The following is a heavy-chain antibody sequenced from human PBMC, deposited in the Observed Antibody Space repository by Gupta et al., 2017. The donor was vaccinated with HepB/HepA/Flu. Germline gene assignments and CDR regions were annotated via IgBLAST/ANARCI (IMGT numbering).Heavy chain of an antibody. D-gene: IGHD2-2*01. CDR2: IYSGGST. CDR3: ARERDYCSSTSCYRGWFDP. J-gene: IGHJ5*02. CDR1: GFTVSSNY. V-gene: IGHV3-53*01. Sequence: EVQLVESGGGLIQPGGSLRLSCAASGFTVSSNYMSWLRQAPGKGLEWVSVIYSGGSTYYADSVKGRFTISRDNSKNTLYLQMNSLRAEDTAVYYCARERDYCSSTSCYRGWFDPWGQGTLVTVSS.